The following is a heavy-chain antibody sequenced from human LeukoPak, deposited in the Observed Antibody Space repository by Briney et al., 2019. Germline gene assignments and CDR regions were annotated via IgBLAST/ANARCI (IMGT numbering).Heavy chain of an antibody. CDR2: INSDGSIT. V-gene: IGHV3-74*01. J-gene: IGHJ4*01. CDR1: GFTFSRNW. Sequence: GGSLRLSCAASGFTFSRNWMHWVRQAPGKGLVWVSRINSDGSITNYADSVKGRFTISRDNAKNTLYLQMSRLRAEDMAVYYCAKIDAYGGQGTLVTVSA. CDR3: AKIDAY.